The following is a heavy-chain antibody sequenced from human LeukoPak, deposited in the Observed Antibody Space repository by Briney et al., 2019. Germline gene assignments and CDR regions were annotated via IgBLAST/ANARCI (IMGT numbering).Heavy chain of an antibody. J-gene: IGHJ5*02. V-gene: IGHV4-4*07. D-gene: IGHD3-10*01. CDR1: GDSISSYY. Sequence: SETLSLTRTVSGDSISSYYWNWIRQPAGKGLEWIGRIYTSGTINYNPSLKSRVTMSVDTSKNQFSLRLTSVTAADTAVYYCARDPGGLLWFGTNWFDPWGQGTLVTVSS. CDR3: ARDPGGLLWFGTNWFDP. CDR2: IYTSGTI.